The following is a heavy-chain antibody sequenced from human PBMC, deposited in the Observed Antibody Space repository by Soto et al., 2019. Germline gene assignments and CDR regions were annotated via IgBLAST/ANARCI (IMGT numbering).Heavy chain of an antibody. V-gene: IGHV3-30-3*01. CDR1: GFTFSSYA. Sequence: QVQLVESGGGVVQPGRSLRLSCAASGFTFSSYAIHWVRQAPGKGLEWVAVISYDGSNKYYADSVKGRFTISRDNSKNTLYLQMNSLRAEDTAVYYCAREHASYYFDYWGQGTLVTVSS. CDR2: ISYDGSNK. CDR3: AREHASYYFDY. D-gene: IGHD2-2*01. J-gene: IGHJ4*02.